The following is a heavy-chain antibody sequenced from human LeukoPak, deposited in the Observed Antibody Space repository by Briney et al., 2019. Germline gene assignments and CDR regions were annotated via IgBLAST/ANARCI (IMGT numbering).Heavy chain of an antibody. CDR1: GFIFSNYA. Sequence: PGGSLRLSCAASGFIFSNYAMNWVRQAPGRGLEWVSSISDSGVSTYYADSVKGRFTISRDNSKNTLYLQMNSLRAEDTALYYCATQNFDYWGQGTLVAVSS. CDR2: ISDSGVST. CDR3: ATQNFDY. V-gene: IGHV3-23*01. J-gene: IGHJ4*02.